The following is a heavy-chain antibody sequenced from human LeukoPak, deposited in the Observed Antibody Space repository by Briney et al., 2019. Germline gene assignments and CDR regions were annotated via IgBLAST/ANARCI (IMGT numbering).Heavy chain of an antibody. D-gene: IGHD1-1*01. J-gene: IGHJ6*03. CDR3: ASILRYSGHYYYMDV. Sequence: PSETLSLTCAVYGGSFSGYYWSWIRQPPGKGLEWIGEINHSVSTNYNPSLKSRVTISVDTSKNQFSLKLSSVTAAGTAVYYCASILRYSGHYYYMDVWGKGTTVTVSS. CDR1: GGSFSGYY. V-gene: IGHV4-34*01. CDR2: INHSVST.